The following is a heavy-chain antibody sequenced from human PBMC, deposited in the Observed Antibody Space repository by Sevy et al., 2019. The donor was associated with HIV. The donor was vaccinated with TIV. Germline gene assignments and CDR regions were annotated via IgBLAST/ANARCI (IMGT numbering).Heavy chain of an antibody. CDR2: LNWNGGST. V-gene: IGHV3-20*04. J-gene: IGHJ2*01. CDR1: GFIFDDYG. Sequence: GGSLRLSCAASGFIFDDYGMSWVRQVPGKGLEWVAGLNWNGGSTGYSDSVRGRFTISRDNAKNSLYLQMNSLRAEDTAFYYCARGLYTTSHWYGWYFNLWGHGTLVTVSS. D-gene: IGHD2-2*01. CDR3: ARGLYTTSHWYGWYFNL.